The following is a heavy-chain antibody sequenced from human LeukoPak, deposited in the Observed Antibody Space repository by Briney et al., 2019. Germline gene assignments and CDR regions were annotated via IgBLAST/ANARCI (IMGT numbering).Heavy chain of an antibody. Sequence: SETLSLTCTVSGGSISSGSYYWSWIRQPAGKGLEWIGRIYTSGSTNYNPSLKSRVTISVDTSKNQFSLKLSSVTAADTAVYYCARHPATVTPYYYYYMDVWGKGTTVTVSS. CDR2: IYTSGST. D-gene: IGHD4-17*01. J-gene: IGHJ6*03. CDR3: ARHPATVTPYYYYYMDV. CDR1: GGSISSGSYY. V-gene: IGHV4-61*02.